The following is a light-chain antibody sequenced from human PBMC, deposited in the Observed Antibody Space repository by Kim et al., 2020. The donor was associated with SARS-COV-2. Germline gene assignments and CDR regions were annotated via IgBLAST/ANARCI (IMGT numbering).Light chain of an antibody. J-gene: IGLJ2*01. CDR3: CSYAGRYTSV. V-gene: IGLV2-11*01. CDR2: YVS. Sequence: GQPVTISCTGTSSDVGGYNYVSWYQHHPGKAPKLIIYYVSKRPSGVPDRFSGSKSGNTASLTVSGLQAEDEADYYCCSYAGRYTSVFGGGTQLTVL. CDR1: SSDVGGYNY.